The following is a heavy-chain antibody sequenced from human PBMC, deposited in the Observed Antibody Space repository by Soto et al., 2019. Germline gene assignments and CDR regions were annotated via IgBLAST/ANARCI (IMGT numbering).Heavy chain of an antibody. CDR2: IVVGSGNT. Sequence: SVKVSCKASGFTFTSSAVQWVRQARGQRLEWIGWIVVGSGNTNYAQKFQERVTITRDMSTSTAYMELSSLRSEDTAVYYCAADTYYDSSGQYYFDYCGQGTLVTVSS. V-gene: IGHV1-58*01. D-gene: IGHD3-22*01. CDR1: GFTFTSSA. CDR3: AADTYYDSSGQYYFDY. J-gene: IGHJ4*02.